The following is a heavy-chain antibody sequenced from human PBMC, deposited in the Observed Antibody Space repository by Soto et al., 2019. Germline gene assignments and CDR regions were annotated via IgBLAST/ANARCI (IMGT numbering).Heavy chain of an antibody. Sequence: EVQLVESGGGLVQPGGSLRLSCAASGFTFSSYWMHWVRQAPGKGLVWVSRIKSDGSNINYADSVKGRFTISRDNAKNTLYLQMNSLRAEDTAIYYCARGGFSGSGSFTQGDYWGQGTLVPVSS. V-gene: IGHV3-74*01. CDR3: ARGGFSGSGSFTQGDY. CDR2: IKSDGSNI. D-gene: IGHD3-10*01. CDR1: GFTFSSYW. J-gene: IGHJ4*02.